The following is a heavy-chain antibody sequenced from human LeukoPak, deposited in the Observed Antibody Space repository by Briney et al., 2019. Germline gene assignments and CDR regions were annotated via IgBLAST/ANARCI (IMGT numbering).Heavy chain of an antibody. Sequence: SVKVSCKASAGTFTSYAISWVRQAPGQGLEWMGRIIPIFGTANYAQKFQGRVTITTDESTSTAYMELSSLRSEDTAVYYCARGIAVAGFDYWGQGTLVTVSS. J-gene: IGHJ4*02. CDR2: IIPIFGTA. V-gene: IGHV1-69*05. CDR1: AGTFTSYA. CDR3: ARGIAVAGFDY. D-gene: IGHD6-19*01.